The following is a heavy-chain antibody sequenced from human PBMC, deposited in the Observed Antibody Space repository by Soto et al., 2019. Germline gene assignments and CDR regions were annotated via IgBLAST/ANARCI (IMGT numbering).Heavy chain of an antibody. Sequence: SETLSLTCSVSGASLLSSYWSWVRQPAGKGLEWIGHIFSSGRTSYNPSLKSRLSMSIDSSRDLFSLNLSSVTAADTAVYYCAKGWDVKYFDEWGQGTLVTVSS. D-gene: IGHD6-19*01. CDR3: AKGWDVKYFDE. V-gene: IGHV4-4*07. J-gene: IGHJ4*02. CDR2: IFSSGRT. CDR1: GASLLSSY.